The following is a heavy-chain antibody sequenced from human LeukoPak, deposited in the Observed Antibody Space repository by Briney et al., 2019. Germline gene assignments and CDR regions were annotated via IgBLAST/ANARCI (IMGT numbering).Heavy chain of an antibody. CDR1: GGSISSSSYY. V-gene: IGHV4-39*07. D-gene: IGHD2-15*01. CDR2: IYYSGST. CDR3: AKSGLNRFDY. J-gene: IGHJ4*02. Sequence: SETLSLTCTVSGGSISSSSYYWGWIRQPPGKGLEWIGSIYYSGSTYYNPSLKSRVTISVDTSKNQFSLKLSSVTAADTAVYYCAKSGLNRFDYWGQGTLVTVSS.